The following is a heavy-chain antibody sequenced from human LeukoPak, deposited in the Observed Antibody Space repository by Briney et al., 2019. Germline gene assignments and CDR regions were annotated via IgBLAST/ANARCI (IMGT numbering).Heavy chain of an antibody. CDR2: IDSSDSYT. J-gene: IGHJ5*02. CDR3: ARQRGANWFDP. Sequence: GESLKISCKGSGYTFTTYWINWVRQMPGKGREWMGRIDSSDSYTKYSPSFEGHVTISADKSISTAYLQWSSLKASDTAMYYCARQRGANWFDPWGQGTLVTVSS. CDR1: GYTFTTYW. D-gene: IGHD5-24*01. V-gene: IGHV5-10-1*01.